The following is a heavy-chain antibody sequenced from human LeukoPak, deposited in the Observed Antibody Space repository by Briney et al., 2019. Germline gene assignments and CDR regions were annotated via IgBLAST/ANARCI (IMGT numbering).Heavy chain of an antibody. D-gene: IGHD4-17*01. V-gene: IGHV3-30*02. CDR3: AKDPLYGDYPDAFDI. Sequence: GGSLRLSCAASGFTFRGYAMNWVRQAPGKGLEWVAFIRYDGSNKYYADSVRGRFTISRDNSKNTLYLQMNSLRAEDTAVYYCAKDPLYGDYPDAFDIWGQGTMVTVSS. CDR1: GFTFRGYA. J-gene: IGHJ3*02. CDR2: IRYDGSNK.